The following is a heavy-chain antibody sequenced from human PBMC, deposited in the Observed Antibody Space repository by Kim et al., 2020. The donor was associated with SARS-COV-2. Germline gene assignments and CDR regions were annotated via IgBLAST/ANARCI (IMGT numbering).Heavy chain of an antibody. CDR3: ASSVVYGVISAFDL. CDR2: INTNTGKP. CDR1: GNTFSSYA. J-gene: IGHJ3*01. D-gene: IGHD3-10*01. Sequence: ASVKVSCKASGNTFSSYAMNWVRQAPGQGLDWMGWINTNTGKPAYAQGFTGRFVFSLDTSVSTTYLQISSLKSADTAVYYCASSVVYGVISAFDLWGQGTMVTVSS. V-gene: IGHV7-4-1*02.